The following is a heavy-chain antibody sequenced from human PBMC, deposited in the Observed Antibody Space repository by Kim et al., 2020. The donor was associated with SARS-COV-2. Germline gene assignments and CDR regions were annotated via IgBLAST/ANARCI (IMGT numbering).Heavy chain of an antibody. V-gene: IGHV3-33*06. CDR3: AKACYRDPGDDAFDV. CDR1: GFTFSAYG. J-gene: IGHJ3*01. CDR2: IWFDAGNK. D-gene: IGHD2-15*01. Sequence: GGSLRLSCAASGFTFSAYGMHWVRQAPGKGLEWVGIIWFDAGNKFYSDSVKGRFTISRDNSRNILYLEMNSLRAEDTAMYYCAKACYRDPGDDAFDVWGQGTMVSVSS.